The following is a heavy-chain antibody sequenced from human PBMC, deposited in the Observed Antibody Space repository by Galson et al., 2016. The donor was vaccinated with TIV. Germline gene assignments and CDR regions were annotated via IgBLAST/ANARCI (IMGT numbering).Heavy chain of an antibody. CDR3: AKIDSSGYNYGGRFVY. CDR2: ISVSGGRT. Sequence: SLRLSCAASRFTFSSYAMSWVRQAPGKGLEWVSAISVSGGRTYYADSVKGRFTISRDNSKNTLYLQMNSLRAEDTAVYYCAKIDSSGYNYGGRFVYWGQGPLVTVSS. J-gene: IGHJ4*02. CDR1: RFTFSSYA. D-gene: IGHD3-22*01. V-gene: IGHV3-23*01.